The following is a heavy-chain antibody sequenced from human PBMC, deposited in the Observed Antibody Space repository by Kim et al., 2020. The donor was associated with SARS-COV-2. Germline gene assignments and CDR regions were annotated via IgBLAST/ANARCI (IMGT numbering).Heavy chain of an antibody. J-gene: IGHJ6*02. V-gene: IGHV3-9*01. Sequence: GGSLRLSCAASGFPFGDYAMHWVRQAPGKGLEWVSGISWDSGTTGYGDSVKGRFTISRDNAKNSLYLQMNSLRAEDTALYYCVKDGVLVRGIDYFYGVDVWGQGTTVTVSS. D-gene: IGHD3-10*01. CDR2: ISWDSGTT. CDR3: VKDGVLVRGIDYFYGVDV. CDR1: GFPFGDYA.